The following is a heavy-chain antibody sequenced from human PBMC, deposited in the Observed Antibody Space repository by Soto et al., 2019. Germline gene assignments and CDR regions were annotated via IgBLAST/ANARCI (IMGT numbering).Heavy chain of an antibody. Sequence: SGATLVNPTQTLTLTCTFSGFSLSTSGVGVGWIRQPPGKALEWLALIYWDDDKRYSPSLKSRLTITKDTSKNQVVLTMTNMDPVDTATYYCAHSGCISTSCYYDCFEPWGQGTLVPVSS. CDR1: GFSLSTSGVG. CDR3: AHSGCISTSCYYDCFEP. V-gene: IGHV2-5*02. D-gene: IGHD2-2*01. CDR2: IYWDDDK. J-gene: IGHJ5*02.